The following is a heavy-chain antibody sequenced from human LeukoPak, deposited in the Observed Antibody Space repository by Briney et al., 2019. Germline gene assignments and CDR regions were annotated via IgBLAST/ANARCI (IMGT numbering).Heavy chain of an antibody. CDR3: ARGDLGYQLLGGFDP. V-gene: IGHV1-8*02. D-gene: IGHD2-2*01. J-gene: IGHJ5*02. CDR1: GYTFTSYY. CDR2: MNPNSGNT. Sequence: GASVKVSCKASGYTFTSYYMHWVRQATGRGLEWMGWMNPNSGNTGYAQKFQGRVTMTRNTSISTAYMELSSLRSEDTAVYYCARGDLGYQLLGGFDPWGQGTLVTVSS.